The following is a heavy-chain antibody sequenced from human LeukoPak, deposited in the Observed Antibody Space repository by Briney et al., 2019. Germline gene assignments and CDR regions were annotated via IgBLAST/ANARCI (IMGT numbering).Heavy chain of an antibody. CDR3: ARRYSIAVAAYYYYYYMDV. D-gene: IGHD6-19*01. CDR1: GFTFSSYS. J-gene: IGHJ6*03. Sequence: GGSLRLSCAASGFTFSSYSMNWVRQAPGKGLEWVSSISSSSSYIYYADSVKGRFTISRDNAKNSLYLQMNSLRAEDTAVYYCARRYSIAVAAYYYYYYMDVWGKGTTVTVSS. V-gene: IGHV3-21*01. CDR2: ISSSSSYI.